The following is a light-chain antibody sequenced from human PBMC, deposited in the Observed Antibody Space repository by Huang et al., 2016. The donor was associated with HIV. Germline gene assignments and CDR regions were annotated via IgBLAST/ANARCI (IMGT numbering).Light chain of an antibody. V-gene: IGKV3-20*01. CDR2: GSS. CDR1: HRINSDY. Sequence: LSPGDRATLSCRASHRINSDYLAWYQQKSGQAPRLLIYGSSRRAPGIPHRFSGSGSGTDFTLTITSLESEDFAVYYCQQYDNSPWTFGQGTKVEIK. CDR3: QQYDNSPWT. J-gene: IGKJ1*01.